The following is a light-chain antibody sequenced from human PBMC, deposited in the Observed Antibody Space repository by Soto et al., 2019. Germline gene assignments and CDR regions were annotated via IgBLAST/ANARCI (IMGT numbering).Light chain of an antibody. CDR3: SSYAGRNLVL. V-gene: IGLV2-8*01. CDR2: EVT. Sequence: QSVLTQPASVSGSPGQSITISCTGTSTDHYGSNYVSWYQQHPGKVPKLIIYEVTQRPSGVPDRFSGSKSGNTASLTVSGLQAEDEADYYCSSYAGRNLVLFGAGTKLTVL. J-gene: IGLJ1*01. CDR1: STDHYGSNY.